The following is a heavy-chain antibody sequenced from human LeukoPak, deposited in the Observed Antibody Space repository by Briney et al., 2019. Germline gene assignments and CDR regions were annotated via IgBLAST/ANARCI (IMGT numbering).Heavy chain of an antibody. V-gene: IGHV1-69*13. CDR2: IIPIFGTA. Sequence: SVKVSCKASGYTFTSYYIHWVRQAPGQGLEWMGGIIPIFGTANYAQKFQGRVTITADESTSTAYMELSSLRSEDTAMYYCASDRGDGYNLGYWGQGTLVTVSS. D-gene: IGHD5-24*01. CDR1: GYTFTSYY. CDR3: ASDRGDGYNLGY. J-gene: IGHJ4*02.